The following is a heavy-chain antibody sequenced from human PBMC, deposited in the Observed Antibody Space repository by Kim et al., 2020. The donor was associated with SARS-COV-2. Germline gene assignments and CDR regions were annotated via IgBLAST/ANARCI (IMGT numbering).Heavy chain of an antibody. D-gene: IGHD4-17*01. J-gene: IGHJ4*02. V-gene: IGHV3-33*01. CDR2: IWYDGSNK. CDR1: GFTFSSYG. Sequence: GGSLRLSCAASGFTFSSYGMHWVRQAPGKGLEWVAVIWYDGSNKYYADSVKGRFTISRDNSKNTLYLQMNSLRVEDTAVYYFARDMAFGDSGDYWGQGTLVTVSS. CDR3: ARDMAFGDSGDY.